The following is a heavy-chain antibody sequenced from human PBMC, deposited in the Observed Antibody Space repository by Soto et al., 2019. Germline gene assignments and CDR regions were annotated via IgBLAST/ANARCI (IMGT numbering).Heavy chain of an antibody. CDR1: GFSLSTNGMR. Sequence: GPTLVNPTQTLTLTCTFSGFSLSTNGMRVNWIRQPPGKALEWLSRIDWDDDKYYSTSLRTRLTISKDTSKNQVVLTMTNMDPVDTATYYCARTSAVTVYGMDVWGQGTKVTVSS. CDR3: ARTSAVTVYGMDV. D-gene: IGHD4-17*01. CDR2: IDWDDDK. J-gene: IGHJ6*02. V-gene: IGHV2-70*04.